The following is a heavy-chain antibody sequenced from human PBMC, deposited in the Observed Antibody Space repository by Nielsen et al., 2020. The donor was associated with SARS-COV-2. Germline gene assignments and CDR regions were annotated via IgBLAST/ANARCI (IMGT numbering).Heavy chain of an antibody. Sequence: VRQAPGKGLEWIGRIKSAGDGETTDYAAPVKGRFTISRDDSKNTLYLQMNSLKTEDTAVYYCTTDRSGYSYGYYYYYYMDVWGKGTTVTVSS. D-gene: IGHD5-18*01. CDR3: TTDRSGYSYGYYYYYYMDV. V-gene: IGHV3-15*01. CDR2: IKSAGDGETT. J-gene: IGHJ6*03.